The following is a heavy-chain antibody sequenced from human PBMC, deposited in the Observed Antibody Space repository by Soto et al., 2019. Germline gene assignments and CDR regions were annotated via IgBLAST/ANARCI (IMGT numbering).Heavy chain of an antibody. Sequence: EVQLLESGGGLVQPAGSLRLSCAASGFTFSSYAMSWVRQAPGKGLEWVSVISGSGGSTYYADSVKGRFTISRDNSKNTLYLQMNSLRAEDTAVYYCAKRNWGGWYFDLWGRGTLVTVSS. D-gene: IGHD7-27*01. CDR3: AKRNWGGWYFDL. CDR1: GFTFSSYA. CDR2: ISGSGGST. V-gene: IGHV3-23*01. J-gene: IGHJ2*01.